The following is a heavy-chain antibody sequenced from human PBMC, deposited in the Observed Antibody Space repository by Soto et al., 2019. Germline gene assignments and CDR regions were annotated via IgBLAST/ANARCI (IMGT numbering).Heavy chain of an antibody. D-gene: IGHD6-13*01. CDR1: GGSISSGGYY. CDR2: IYYSGST. J-gene: IGHJ5*02. V-gene: IGHV4-31*03. CDR3: ARDLTAAGTNQFDP. Sequence: TLSLTCTVSGGSISSGGYYWSWIRQHPGKGLEWIGYIYYSGSTYYNPSLKSRVTISVDTSKNQFSLKLSSVTAADTAVYYCARDLTAAGTNQFDPWGQGTLVTVSS.